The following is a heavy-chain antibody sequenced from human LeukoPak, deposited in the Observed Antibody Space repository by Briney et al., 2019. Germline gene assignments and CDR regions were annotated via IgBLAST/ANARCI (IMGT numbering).Heavy chain of an antibody. J-gene: IGHJ4*02. D-gene: IGHD4-23*01. CDR2: IYYSGST. CDR3: ARDDDYGGKLDY. CDR1: GGSISSGDYY. Sequence: SQTLSLTCTVSGGSISSGDYYWSWIRQPPGKGLEWIGYIYYSGSTYYNPSLKSRVTISVDTSKNQISLKLSSVTAADTAVYYCARDDDYGGKLDYWGQGTLVTVSS. V-gene: IGHV4-30-4*01.